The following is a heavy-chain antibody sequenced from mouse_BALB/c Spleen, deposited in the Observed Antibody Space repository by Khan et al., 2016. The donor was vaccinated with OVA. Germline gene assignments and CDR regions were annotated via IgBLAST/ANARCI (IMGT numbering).Heavy chain of an antibody. Sequence: EVQLVESGGGLVKPGGSLKISCEVSGFAFNSYDMSWVRQTPEKRLEWVATISSTGSYTYYPGSVKGRFTISRDTARNTLYLQMSSRRSEDTALYCCTRPSYYGNPWFTYWGQGTLVTVSA. CDR2: ISSTGSYT. J-gene: IGHJ3*01. V-gene: IGHV5-9*02. CDR3: TRPSYYGNPWFTY. CDR1: GFAFNSYD. D-gene: IGHD2-1*01.